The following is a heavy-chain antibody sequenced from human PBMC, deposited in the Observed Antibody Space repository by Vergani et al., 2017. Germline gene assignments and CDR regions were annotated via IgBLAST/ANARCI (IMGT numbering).Heavy chain of an antibody. D-gene: IGHD3-10*01. CDR2: ISGSGVSA. J-gene: IGHJ4*02. CDR3: AKQYFVSGNYLFDY. CDR1: EFTFSNYA. Sequence: EVQLLESGGGLVQPGGSLRLTCAASEFTFSNYAMNWVRQAPGKGLGWVSGISGSGVSAYYTDSVKGRLTISRDNSKNMLFLQMNNLRTEDTAIYYCAKQYFVSGNYLFDYGGQGTLVTVSS. V-gene: IGHV3-23*01.